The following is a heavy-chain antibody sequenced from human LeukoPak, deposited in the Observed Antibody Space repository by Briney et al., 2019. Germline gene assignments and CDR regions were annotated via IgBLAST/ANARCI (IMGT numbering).Heavy chain of an antibody. V-gene: IGHV4-34*01. CDR3: ARISSGWFLYYYYYMDV. Sequence: KPSETLSPTRAVYGGAFSGYYWSWIRPPPGKGLELIGEINHSGSTNYNPSLKSRVTISVDTSKNQFSLKLSSVTAADTAVYYCARISSGWFLYYYYYMDVWGKGTTVTVSS. J-gene: IGHJ6*03. CDR2: INHSGST. CDR1: GGAFSGYY. D-gene: IGHD6-19*01.